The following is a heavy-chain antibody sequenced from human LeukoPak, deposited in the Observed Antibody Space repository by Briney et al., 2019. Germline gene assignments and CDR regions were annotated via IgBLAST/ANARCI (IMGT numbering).Heavy chain of an antibody. Sequence: GGSLRLSCAGSGFTFSTYWMHWVRQAPGKGLVWVSRISTDGSTRSYADSVKGRFTIFRDNAKNTLFLQMDSLRAEDTAVYYCVRGTSRENGYGGDDPYWGQGTLVIVSS. CDR2: ISTDGSTR. J-gene: IGHJ4*02. CDR1: GFTFSTYW. CDR3: VRGTSRENGYGGDDPY. D-gene: IGHD2-21*02. V-gene: IGHV3-74*01.